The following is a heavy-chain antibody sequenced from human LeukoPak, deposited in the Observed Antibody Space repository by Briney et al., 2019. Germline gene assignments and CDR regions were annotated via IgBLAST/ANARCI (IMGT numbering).Heavy chain of an antibody. CDR2: INPSGDTT. J-gene: IGHJ6*03. Sequence: ASVKVSCKASGFTLFTYYVHWVRQAPGQGLEWMGIINPSGDTTSYAQKFQGRVTMTRDMSTSTVYMELSSLRSEDTAVYYCSRSDSSGYYYYYMDVWGEGTTVTVSS. CDR3: SRSDSSGYYYYYMDV. CDR1: GFTLFTYY. V-gene: IGHV1-46*01. D-gene: IGHD3-22*01.